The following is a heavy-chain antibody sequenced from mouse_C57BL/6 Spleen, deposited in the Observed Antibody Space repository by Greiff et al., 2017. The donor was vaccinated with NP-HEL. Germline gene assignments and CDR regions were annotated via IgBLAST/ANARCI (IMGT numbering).Heavy chain of an antibody. V-gene: IGHV5-4*01. CDR3: ARDRVYSNYGAMDY. D-gene: IGHD2-5*01. CDR1: GFTFSSYA. J-gene: IGHJ4*01. CDR2: ISDGGSYT. Sequence: EVKVEESGGGLVKPGGSLKLSCAASGFTFSSYAMSWVRQTPEKRLEWVATISDGGSYTYYPDNVKGRFTISRDNAKNNLYLQMRQLKSEDTAMYYCARDRVYSNYGAMDYWGQGTSVTVSS.